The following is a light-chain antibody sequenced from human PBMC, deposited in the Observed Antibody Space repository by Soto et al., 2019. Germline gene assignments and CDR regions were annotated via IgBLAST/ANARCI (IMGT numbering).Light chain of an antibody. V-gene: IGKV3-11*01. CDR2: DAS. J-gene: IGKJ4*01. CDR3: QQRSNWQLT. CDR1: QSVSSY. Sequence: EIVLTQSPATLSLSPGERATLSCRASQSVSSYLAWYQQKPGQAPRLLIYDASNRATGIPARFSGSGSGTDFTLIISSLEPEDFAVYYCQQRSNWQLTFGGGTKVEIK.